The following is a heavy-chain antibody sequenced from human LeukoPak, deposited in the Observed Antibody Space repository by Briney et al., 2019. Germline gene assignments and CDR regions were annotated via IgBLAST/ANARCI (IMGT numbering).Heavy chain of an antibody. V-gene: IGHV3-66*02. CDR1: GFTVSSNY. D-gene: IGHD3-22*01. Sequence: GGSLRLSCAASGFTVSSNYMSWVRQAPGKGLEWVSVIYSGGSTYYADSVKGRFTISRDNSKNTLYLQMNSPRAEDTAVHYCARAVTMIEVPQYYFDYWGQGTLVTVSS. CDR2: IYSGGST. CDR3: ARAVTMIEVPQYYFDY. J-gene: IGHJ4*02.